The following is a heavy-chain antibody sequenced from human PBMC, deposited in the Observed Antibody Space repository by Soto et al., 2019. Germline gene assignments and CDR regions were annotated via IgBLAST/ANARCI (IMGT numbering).Heavy chain of an antibody. CDR3: ARDQVLLWFGEPTAFDY. J-gene: IGHJ4*02. Sequence: QVQLVESGGGVVQPGRSLRLSCAASGFTFSSYGMHWVRQAPGKGLEWVAVIWYDGSNKYYADSVKGRFTISRDNSKNTLYLQMNSLRAEDTAVYYCARDQVLLWFGEPTAFDYWGQGTLVTVSS. V-gene: IGHV3-33*01. CDR2: IWYDGSNK. D-gene: IGHD3-10*01. CDR1: GFTFSSYG.